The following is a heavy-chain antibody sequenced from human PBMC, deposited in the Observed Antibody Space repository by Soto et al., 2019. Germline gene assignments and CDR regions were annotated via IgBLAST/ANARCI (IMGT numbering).Heavy chain of an antibody. Sequence: QEELVQSGAEVKKPGSSVNVSCKASGGTFASYSITWVRQAPGQRLEWMGEIIPLLKTVNYAQKFQGRVKITGDRSTSTVYLAPSRLRSDDTAVYYCARDPVDLFGYMDVWGPGTTVTV. CDR2: IIPLLKTV. D-gene: IGHD6-25*01. J-gene: IGHJ6*02. CDR3: ARDPVDLFGYMDV. CDR1: GGTFASYS. V-gene: IGHV1-69*06.